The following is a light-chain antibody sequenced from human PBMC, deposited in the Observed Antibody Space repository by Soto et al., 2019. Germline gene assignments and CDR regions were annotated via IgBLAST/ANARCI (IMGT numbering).Light chain of an antibody. V-gene: IGKV1-5*03. CDR2: KAS. CDR3: QHYNSYSEA. Sequence: ILLTQSPSSLSASVGDRVTINCRASQTISSWLAWYQQKPGKAPKLLIYKASTLKSGVPSRFNGSGSGTEFTLTISSLQPDDFATYYCQHYNSYSEAFGQGTKVDIK. J-gene: IGKJ1*01. CDR1: QTISSW.